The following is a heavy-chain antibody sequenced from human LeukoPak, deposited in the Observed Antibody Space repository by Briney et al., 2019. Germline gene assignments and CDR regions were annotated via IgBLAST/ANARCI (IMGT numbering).Heavy chain of an antibody. D-gene: IGHD3-16*01. CDR3: ARIRRPLRGYFDH. Sequence: SETLSLTCYLYGGSFSGYYWSWIRQSPGKGLEWIGEINQIGNTNYIPSLKSRLAISIDTSNNQFSLNLTSVTAADTGVYYCARIRRPLRGYFDHWGQGTLVT. V-gene: IGHV4-34*01. CDR2: INQIGNT. CDR1: GGSFSGYY. J-gene: IGHJ4*02.